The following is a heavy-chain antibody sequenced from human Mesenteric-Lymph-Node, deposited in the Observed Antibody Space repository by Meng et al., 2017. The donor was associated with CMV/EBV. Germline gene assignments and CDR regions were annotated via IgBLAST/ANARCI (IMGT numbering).Heavy chain of an antibody. J-gene: IGHJ4*02. V-gene: IGHV3-48*03. CDR2: ISSSSSI. CDR3: ARDSGLPDYFDY. Sequence: GGSLRLSCAASGFTFSTYEMNWVRQAPGKGLEWVSYISSSSSIYYADSVKGRFTISRDNAKNSLYLQMNSLRAEDTAVYYCARDSGLPDYFDYWGQGTLVTVSS. CDR1: GFTFSTYE.